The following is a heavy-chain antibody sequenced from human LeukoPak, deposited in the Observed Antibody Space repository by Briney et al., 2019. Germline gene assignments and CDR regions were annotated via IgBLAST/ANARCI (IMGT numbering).Heavy chain of an antibody. CDR1: GYTFTSYG. Sequence: GASVKVSCKASGYTFTSYGISWVRQAPGQGLEWMGWISAYNGNTNYVQKLQGRVTMTTDTSTSTAYMELRSLRSDDTAVYYCARVRGGYSGYEIDYWGQGTLVTVSS. CDR3: ARVRGGYSGYEIDY. V-gene: IGHV1-18*01. CDR2: ISAYNGNT. D-gene: IGHD5-12*01. J-gene: IGHJ4*02.